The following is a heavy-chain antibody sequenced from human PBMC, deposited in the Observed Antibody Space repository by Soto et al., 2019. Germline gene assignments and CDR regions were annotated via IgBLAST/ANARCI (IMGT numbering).Heavy chain of an antibody. D-gene: IGHD6-6*01. Sequence: ASVKVSCKASGYTFTAYYMHWVRQAPGQGLEWMGWVNPNSGGTNYAQKFQGRVSMTRDTSITTAYMELSRLRSDDTAVYYCARSIAARRTVDYWGQGTLVTVSS. CDR1: GYTFTAYY. CDR3: ARSIAARRTVDY. J-gene: IGHJ4*01. V-gene: IGHV1-2*02. CDR2: VNPNSGGT.